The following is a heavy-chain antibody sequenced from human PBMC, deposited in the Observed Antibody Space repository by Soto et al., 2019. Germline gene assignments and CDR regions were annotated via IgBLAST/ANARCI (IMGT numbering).Heavy chain of an antibody. CDR3: TTYYGSGKDYSFDI. CDR2: IKSKTDGGTT. D-gene: IGHD3-10*01. Sequence: VQLVESGGGLVKPGGSLRLSCAASGFTFSNAWMSWVRQAPGKGLEWVGRIKSKTDGGTTDYAAPVKGRFTISRDKSQYTQEVQKTNRITDGSDVYYYTTYYGSGKDYSFDIWDQGTMVNVTS. CDR1: GFTFSNAW. J-gene: IGHJ3*02. V-gene: IGHV3-15*01.